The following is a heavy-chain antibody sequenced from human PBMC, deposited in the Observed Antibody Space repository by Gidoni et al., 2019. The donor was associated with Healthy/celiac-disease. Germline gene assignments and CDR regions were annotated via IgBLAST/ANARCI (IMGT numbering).Heavy chain of an antibody. D-gene: IGHD6-25*01. CDR2: IFYSGST. Sequence: QLQLQESGPGLVKPSETLSLTCTVSGGSISSSSYYWGWIRQPPGKGLEWIGSIFYSGSTYYNPSLKSRVTISVDTSKNQFSRKLSSVTAADTAVYYCARDPPASGFDYGMDVWGQGTTVTVSS. J-gene: IGHJ6*02. V-gene: IGHV4-39*07. CDR1: GGSISSSSYY. CDR3: ARDPPASGFDYGMDV.